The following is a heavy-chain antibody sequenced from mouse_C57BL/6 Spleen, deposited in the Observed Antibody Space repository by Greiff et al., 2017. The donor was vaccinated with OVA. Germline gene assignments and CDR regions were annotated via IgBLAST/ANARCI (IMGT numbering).Heavy chain of an antibody. CDR3: AREDSYYGSSYDAMDY. J-gene: IGHJ4*01. CDR2: INPGSGGT. D-gene: IGHD1-1*01. Sequence: QVQLQQSGAELVRPGTSVKVSCKASGYAFTNYLIAWVKQRPGQGLEWIGVINPGSGGTNYNEKFKGKATLTADKSSSTAYMQLSSLTSEDSAVYFCAREDSYYGSSYDAMDYWGQGTSVTVSS. CDR1: GYAFTNYL. V-gene: IGHV1-54*01.